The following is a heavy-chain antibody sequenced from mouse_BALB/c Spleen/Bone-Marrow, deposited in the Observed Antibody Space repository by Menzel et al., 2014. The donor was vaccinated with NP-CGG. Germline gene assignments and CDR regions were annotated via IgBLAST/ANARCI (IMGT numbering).Heavy chain of an antibody. V-gene: IGHV1S22*01. CDR3: TRWNGHYEGFAY. CDR1: GYTFTTYW. J-gene: IGHJ3*01. D-gene: IGHD2-1*01. Sequence: GSELVRPGASVKLSCKASGYTFTTYWIHWVKQRHGQGLEWIGNIYPGSGNTNYGEKFKTKGTLTVDTSSSTAYMHLSSLTSEDSAVCYCTRWNGHYEGFAYWGQGTLVTVSA. CDR2: IYPGSGNT.